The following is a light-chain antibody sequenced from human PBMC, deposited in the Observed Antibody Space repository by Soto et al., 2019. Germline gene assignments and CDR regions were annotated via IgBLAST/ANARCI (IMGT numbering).Light chain of an antibody. V-gene: IGKV1-39*01. Sequence: DIQMTPSPSSLSASVGDRVTITCRASQRISSYLNWYQQKPGKAPNLLIYAASTLQSGVPSRFSGSGSGTDFTLTTSSLQPEDLATYYCQQSYNTPWTFGQGTKVEIK. CDR3: QQSYNTPWT. CDR2: AAS. CDR1: QRISSY. J-gene: IGKJ1*01.